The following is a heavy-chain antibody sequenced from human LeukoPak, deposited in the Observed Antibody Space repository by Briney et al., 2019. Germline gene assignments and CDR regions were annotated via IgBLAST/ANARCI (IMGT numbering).Heavy chain of an antibody. CDR2: ISSSSSYI. Sequence: PGGSLRLSCAASGFTFSSYGMHWVRQAPGKGLEWVSSISSSSSYIYYADSVKGRFTISRDNAKNSLYLQMDSLRSEDTAVYYCAREQQLVPGLAAGVYFDYWGQGTLVTVSS. J-gene: IGHJ4*02. CDR3: AREQQLVPGLAAGVYFDY. CDR1: GFTFSSYG. V-gene: IGHV3-21*04. D-gene: IGHD6-6*01.